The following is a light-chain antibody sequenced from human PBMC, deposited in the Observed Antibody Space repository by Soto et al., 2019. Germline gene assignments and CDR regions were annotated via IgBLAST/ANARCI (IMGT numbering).Light chain of an antibody. J-gene: IGKJ1*01. Sequence: EIVLTQSPGTLSLSPGERATLSCRASQSISSSYLAWYQQKPGQAPRLLIYGASSRATGIPDRFSGSGSGTDFTLTINRLEHEDFEVYYCQQYDSSHRTLGQGTKVDIK. CDR3: QQYDSSHRT. CDR2: GAS. CDR1: QSISSSY. V-gene: IGKV3-20*01.